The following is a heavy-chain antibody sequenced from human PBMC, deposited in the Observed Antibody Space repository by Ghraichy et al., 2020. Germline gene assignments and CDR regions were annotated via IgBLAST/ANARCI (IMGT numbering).Heavy chain of an antibody. CDR2: IKEDGSEK. V-gene: IGHV3-7*01. J-gene: IGHJ4*02. CDR3: ARVMYDGRGYTRNHFDY. D-gene: IGHD3-22*01. Sequence: GGSLRLSCAASGFTFSSHWMSWVRQAPGKGLEWVANIKEDGSEKYYVDSVMGRFTISRDNAENALYLQMNSLRVEDTAVYYCARVMYDGRGYTRNHFDYWGQGTLVTVSS. CDR1: GFTFSSHW.